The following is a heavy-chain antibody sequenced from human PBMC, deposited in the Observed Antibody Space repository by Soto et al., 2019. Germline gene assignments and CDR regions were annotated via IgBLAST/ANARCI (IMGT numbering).Heavy chain of an antibody. CDR3: AKDGGLFYCNSPGESAKVFDY. Sequence: RLSCAASGFTFSNYSIHWIRQAPGMMLEWFAIISTDADNEYYAASVSGGFTISIDNSQNTLYVNATNLVDEVTAVYYCAKDGGLFYCNSPGESAKVFDYWGQGYVVNVFS. V-gene: IGHV3-30*18. D-gene: IGHD2-2*01. J-gene: IGHJ4*02. CDR1: GFTFSNYS. CDR2: ISTDADNE.